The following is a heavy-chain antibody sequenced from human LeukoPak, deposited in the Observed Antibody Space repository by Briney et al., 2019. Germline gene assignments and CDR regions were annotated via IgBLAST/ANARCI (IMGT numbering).Heavy chain of an antibody. J-gene: IGHJ4*02. D-gene: IGHD2-15*01. CDR3: ARGAGWWDY. Sequence: PSETLSLTCAVYGGSFSGYYWSWIRQPPGKGLEWIGEINHSGSTNYNPSLKSRVTISVDTSKNQFSLKLSSVTAADTAVYYCARGAGWWDYWGQGTLVTVSS. V-gene: IGHV4-34*01. CDR1: GGSFSGYY. CDR2: INHSGST.